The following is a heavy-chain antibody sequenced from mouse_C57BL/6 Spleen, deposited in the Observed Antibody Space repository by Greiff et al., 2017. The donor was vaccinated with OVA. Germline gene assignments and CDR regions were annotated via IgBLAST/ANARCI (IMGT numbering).Heavy chain of an antibody. CDR2: IYPGDGDT. CDR3: ARPFTVVAPGFAY. J-gene: IGHJ3*01. CDR1: GYAFSSYW. Sequence: VKLMESGAELVKPGASVKISCKASGYAFSSYWMNWVKQRPGKGLEWIGQIYPGDGDTNYNGKFKGKATLTADKSSSTAYMQLSSLTSEDSAVYFCARPFTVVAPGFAYWGQGTLVTVSA. V-gene: IGHV1-80*01. D-gene: IGHD1-1*01.